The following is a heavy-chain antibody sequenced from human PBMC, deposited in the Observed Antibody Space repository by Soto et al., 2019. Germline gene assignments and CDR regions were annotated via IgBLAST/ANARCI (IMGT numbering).Heavy chain of an antibody. V-gene: IGHV3-23*01. CDR2: ITGGGDNT. Sequence: EVQLLESGGDLVQPGGSLRLSCAASGFTFTSYAMSWIRQAPGKGLEWASPITGGGDNTYYADSVKGRFTISRDNSKNTLYLQMNSLRAEDTAFYYCTQDGGSRDWLTVNWGQGTLVTVSS. J-gene: IGHJ4*02. CDR1: GFTFTSYA. D-gene: IGHD3-9*01. CDR3: TQDGGSRDWLTVN.